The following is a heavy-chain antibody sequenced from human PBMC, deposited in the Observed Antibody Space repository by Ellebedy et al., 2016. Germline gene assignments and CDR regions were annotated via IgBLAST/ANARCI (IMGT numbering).Heavy chain of an antibody. CDR2: IKQDGSEK. V-gene: IGHV3-7*01. CDR3: ASGSLGSSAKGASIDY. Sequence: GESLKISXAAPGFRFSRYWMSWVRQAPGKGLEWVANIKQDGSEKDYVDSVKGRFTISRDNAKNSLFLQMSSLRAEDTAVYYCASGSLGSSAKGASIDYWGQGTLVTVSS. D-gene: IGHD4/OR15-4a*01. J-gene: IGHJ4*02. CDR1: GFRFSRYW.